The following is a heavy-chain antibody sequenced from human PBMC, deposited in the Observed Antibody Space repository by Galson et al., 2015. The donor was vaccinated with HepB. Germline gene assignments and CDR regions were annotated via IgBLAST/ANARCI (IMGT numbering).Heavy chain of an antibody. J-gene: IGHJ5*02. V-gene: IGHV1-2*02. CDR2: INPNSGGT. CDR3: ARDRADLVGATNWFDP. D-gene: IGHD1-26*01. CDR1: GYTFTGYY. Sequence: SVKVSCKASGYTFTGYYMHWVRQAPGQGLEWMGWINPNSGGTNYAQKFQGRVTMTRDTSISTAYMELSRLRSDDTAVYYCARDRADLVGATNWFDPWGQGTLVTVSS.